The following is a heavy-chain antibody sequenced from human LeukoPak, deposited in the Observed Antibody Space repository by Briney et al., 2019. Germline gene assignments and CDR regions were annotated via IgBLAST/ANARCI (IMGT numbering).Heavy chain of an antibody. CDR2: ISGSGGST. V-gene: IGHV3-23*01. Sequence: GGSLRLSCAASGFTFSSYSMNWVRQAPGKGLEWVSAISGSGGSTYYADAVKGRFTISRDNSKNTLYLQMNSLRAEDTAVYYCAKDRDYDSSEDYWGQGTLVTVSS. D-gene: IGHD3-22*01. CDR1: GFTFSSYS. CDR3: AKDRDYDSSEDY. J-gene: IGHJ4*02.